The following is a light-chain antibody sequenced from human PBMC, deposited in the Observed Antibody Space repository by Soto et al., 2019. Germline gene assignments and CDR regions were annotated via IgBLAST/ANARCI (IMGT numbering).Light chain of an antibody. CDR3: AAWDASLNGRV. CDR1: SSNIGSNT. CDR2: SNN. V-gene: IGLV1-44*01. J-gene: IGLJ2*01. Sequence: QSVLTQPPSASGTPWQRVTISCSGSSSNIGSNTVNWYQQRPGTAPKLLIYSNNQRPSGVPHRFSGSKSGTSASLAISGLQSEDEADYYCAAWDASLNGRVLGGGTKLTVL.